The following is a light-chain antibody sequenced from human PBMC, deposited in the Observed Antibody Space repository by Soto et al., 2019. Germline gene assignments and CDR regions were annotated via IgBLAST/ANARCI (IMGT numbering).Light chain of an antibody. CDR2: GVS. Sequence: QSALTQPASVSGSPGQSITISCTGTSSDVGGYNYVSWYQQHPGNAPKLVIYGVSGRPSGVSNRFSGSKSGNTASLTISGLQAEDEADYYCRSYTSSSTNYVFGTGTKLTVL. J-gene: IGLJ1*01. CDR1: SSDVGGYNY. CDR3: RSYTSSSTNYV. V-gene: IGLV2-14*03.